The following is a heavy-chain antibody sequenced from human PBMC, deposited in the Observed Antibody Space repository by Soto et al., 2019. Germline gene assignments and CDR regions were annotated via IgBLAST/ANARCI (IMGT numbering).Heavy chain of an antibody. CDR1: GFTFSSYG. CDR3: ARDHDYGDQSYSPFYYGMDV. Sequence: GGSLRLSCAASGFTFSSYGMHWVRQAPGKGLEWVAVIWYDGSNKYYADSVKGRFTISRDNSKNTLYLQMNSLRAEDTAVYYCARDHDYGDQSYSPFYYGMDVWGQGTTVTVSS. V-gene: IGHV3-33*01. CDR2: IWYDGSNK. D-gene: IGHD4-17*01. J-gene: IGHJ6*02.